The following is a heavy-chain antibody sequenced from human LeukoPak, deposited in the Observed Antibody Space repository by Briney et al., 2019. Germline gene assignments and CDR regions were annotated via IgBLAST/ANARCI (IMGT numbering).Heavy chain of an antibody. CDR1: GGPFSDYW. CDR3: AREWDSLWFAEADV. Sequence: SETLSLTCAVYGGPFSDYWWTWVRQSPGKGLEWIGEVNHSGRTNYNPSLKSRVIISVDRSKNQFSLKLSTVTAADTAVYYCAREWDSLWFAEADVWGKGTTVTISS. J-gene: IGHJ6*04. D-gene: IGHD3-10*01. CDR2: VNHSGRT. V-gene: IGHV4-34*01.